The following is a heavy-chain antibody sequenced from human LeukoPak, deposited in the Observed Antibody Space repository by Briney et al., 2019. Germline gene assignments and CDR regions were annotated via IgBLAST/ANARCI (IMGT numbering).Heavy chain of an antibody. J-gene: IGHJ6*03. CDR2: INQDESQK. CDR1: GMTFSNYW. V-gene: IGHV3-7*03. Sequence: GGSLRLSCAASGMTFSNYWMSWVRQAPGKGLEWVATINQDESQKYYVDSVKGRFTISRDNAKNSLYLQMHSLTAEDTALYYCAKDPYASADYYYYYYMDVWGKGTTVTVSS. CDR3: AKDPYASADYYYYYYMDV.